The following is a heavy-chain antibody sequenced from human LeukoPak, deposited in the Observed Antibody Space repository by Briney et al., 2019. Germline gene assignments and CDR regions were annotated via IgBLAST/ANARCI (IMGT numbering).Heavy chain of an antibody. CDR3: ARDKGLPHFDI. Sequence: PSETLSLTCTVSGGSISSYYCSWIRQPPGKGLEWIGYIYYSGSTNYNPSLKSRVTISVDTSKNQFSLKLSSVTAADTAVYYCARDKGLPHFDIWGQGTMVTVSS. CDR1: GGSISSYY. CDR2: IYYSGST. V-gene: IGHV4-59*01. J-gene: IGHJ3*02.